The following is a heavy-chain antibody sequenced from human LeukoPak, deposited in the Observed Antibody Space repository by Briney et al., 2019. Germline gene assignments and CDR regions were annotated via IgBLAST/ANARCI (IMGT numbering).Heavy chain of an antibody. CDR1: GFTFSSYG. CDR3: ARDGDYYYMDV. J-gene: IGHJ6*03. Sequence: GGSLRLSCAASGFTFSSYGMHWVRQAPGKGLEWVALIWYDGSDKYYADSVKGRFTISRDNSKNTLYLQMNSLRAEDTAVYYCARDGDYYYMDVWAKGPRSPSP. D-gene: IGHD3-16*01. V-gene: IGHV3-30*02. CDR2: IWYDGSDK.